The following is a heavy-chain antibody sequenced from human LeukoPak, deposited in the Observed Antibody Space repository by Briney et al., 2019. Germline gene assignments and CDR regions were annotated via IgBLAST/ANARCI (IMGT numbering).Heavy chain of an antibody. D-gene: IGHD6-6*01. J-gene: IGHJ4*02. CDR2: ISSSSSTI. CDR1: GFTFSSYS. V-gene: IGHV3-48*01. Sequence: PGGSLRLSCAASGFTFSSYSMNWVRQAPGKGLEWVSYISSSSSTIYYADSVKGRFTISRDNSKNTLYLQMNSLRAEDTAVYYCAKLSASGSSDPNDYWGQGTLVTVSS. CDR3: AKLSASGSSDPNDY.